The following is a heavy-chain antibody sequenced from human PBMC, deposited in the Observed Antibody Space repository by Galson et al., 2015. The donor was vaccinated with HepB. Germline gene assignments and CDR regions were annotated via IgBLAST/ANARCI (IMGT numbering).Heavy chain of an antibody. CDR3: ARMNDFWSGYDNSIFVFDY. CDR1: GFSLSNARMG. CDR2: IFSNDEK. V-gene: IGHV2-26*01. Sequence: PALVKPTQTLTLTCTVSGFSLSNARMGVSWIRQPPGKALEWLAHIFSNDEKSYSTSLKSRLTISKDTSKSQVVLTMTNMDPVDTATYYCARMNDFWSGYDNSIFVFDYWGQGTLVTVSS. J-gene: IGHJ4*02. D-gene: IGHD3-3*01.